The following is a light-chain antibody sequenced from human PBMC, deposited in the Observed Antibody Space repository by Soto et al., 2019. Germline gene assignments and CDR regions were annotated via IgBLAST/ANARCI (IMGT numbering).Light chain of an antibody. CDR1: QSVNGN. V-gene: IGKV3-15*01. CDR3: QQYKNWPRAT. CDR2: RTS. J-gene: IGKJ4*01. Sequence: VMTQTPATLSVSPGETVTLSCRASQSVNGNLAWYQQKPGQAPRLLMFRTSIRATGFPARFSASGSTTDFNLTISSLQSEDFAVYYCQQYKNWPRATFGGGTKV.